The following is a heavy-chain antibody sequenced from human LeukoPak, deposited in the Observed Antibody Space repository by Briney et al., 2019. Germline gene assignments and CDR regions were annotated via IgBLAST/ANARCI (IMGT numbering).Heavy chain of an antibody. CDR3: VRERGLEY. Sequence: PGGSLRLSCAASGFAFSSYWMTWVRQAPGKGLEWVANINLDASQRYYVDSVKGRFTISRDNAKRSLYLQMDSLRAEDTAVYYCVRERGLEYWGQGTLVTVSS. CDR2: INLDASQR. CDR1: GFAFSSYW. V-gene: IGHV3-7*05. J-gene: IGHJ4*02.